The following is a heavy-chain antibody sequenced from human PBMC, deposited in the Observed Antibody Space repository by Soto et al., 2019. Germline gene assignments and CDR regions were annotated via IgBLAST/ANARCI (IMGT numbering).Heavy chain of an antibody. Sequence: SETLSLTCTVSGGSISNSNYYWGWIRQPPGKGLEWIASLYYSGSTYYNPSLKSRITISVDTSKSQFSLKLSSVTSADTAVYYCARYRCSTGSCYLGYYFDYWGQGTLVTVSS. J-gene: IGHJ4*02. D-gene: IGHD2-15*01. CDR3: ARYRCSTGSCYLGYYFDY. CDR2: LYYSGST. CDR1: GGSISNSNYY. V-gene: IGHV4-39*07.